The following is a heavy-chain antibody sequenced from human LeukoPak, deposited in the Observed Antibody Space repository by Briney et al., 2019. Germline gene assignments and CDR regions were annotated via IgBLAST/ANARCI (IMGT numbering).Heavy chain of an antibody. CDR1: GFTFSSNW. V-gene: IGHV3-7*01. Sequence: PGGSLRLSCAASGFTFSSNWMSWVRQAPGKGLEWLAKIKQDGSETCHMDSVEGRFTISRDNAKNSLYLQMNSLRAEDTAVYYCARGGYSSGWEFDSWGQGTLVTVSS. D-gene: IGHD6-19*01. CDR2: IKQDGSET. J-gene: IGHJ4*02. CDR3: ARGGYSSGWEFDS.